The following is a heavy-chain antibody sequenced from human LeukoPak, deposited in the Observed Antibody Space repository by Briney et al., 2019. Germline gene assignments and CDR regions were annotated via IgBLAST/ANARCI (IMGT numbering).Heavy chain of an antibody. Sequence: GGSLRLSCAASELHAMTWVRQGPGKGLEWVSAISRSGGSTYYADSVKGRFAISRDNSNSTLYLQMNSLRAEDTAVYYCAKRRALLWFGEGGFDYWGQGTLVTVSS. J-gene: IGHJ4*02. CDR2: ISRSGGST. CDR3: AKRRALLWFGEGGFDY. V-gene: IGHV3-23*01. CDR1: ELHA. D-gene: IGHD3-10*01.